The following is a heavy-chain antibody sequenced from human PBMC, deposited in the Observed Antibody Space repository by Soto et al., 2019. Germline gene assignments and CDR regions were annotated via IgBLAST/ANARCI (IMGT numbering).Heavy chain of an antibody. V-gene: IGHV3-66*01. Sequence: GGSLRLSCAASGFTVSSNYMSWVRQAPGKGLEWVSVIYSGGSTYYADSVKGRFTISRDNSKNTLYLQMNSLRAEDTAVYYCARDSRDSSYQNFWSGYSDYWGQGTLVTVSS. CDR1: GFTVSSNY. CDR3: ARDSRDSSYQNFWSGYSDY. CDR2: IYSGGST. J-gene: IGHJ4*02. D-gene: IGHD3-3*01.